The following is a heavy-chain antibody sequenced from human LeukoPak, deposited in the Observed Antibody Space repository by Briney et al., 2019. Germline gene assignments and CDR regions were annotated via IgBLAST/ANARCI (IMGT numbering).Heavy chain of an antibody. D-gene: IGHD3-10*01. CDR3: ARGQTILWFGELLYFDY. V-gene: IGHV4-34*01. J-gene: IGHJ4*02. Sequence: SETLSLTCAVYGGFFSGYYGRWIRQPPGKGREWIGEINHRGSTNYNPSLKSRVTISVHTSKNPFSLKLSSVTAADTAVYYCARGQTILWFGELLYFDYWGQGTLVTFSS. CDR1: GGFFSGYY. CDR2: INHRGST.